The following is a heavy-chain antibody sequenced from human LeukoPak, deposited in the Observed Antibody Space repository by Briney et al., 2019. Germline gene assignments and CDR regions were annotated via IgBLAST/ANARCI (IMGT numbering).Heavy chain of an antibody. CDR2: ISGGGGDT. V-gene: IGHV3-23*01. Sequence: GGSLRLSCAASGFTFSSYWMSWVRQAPGKGLEWVSTISGGGGDTYYADSVEGRFTISRDNSKNTLYLQMNSLGAGDTAVYYCAKITSSGSYYLLPFDYWGQGTLVTVSS. D-gene: IGHD3-10*01. CDR1: GFTFSSYW. CDR3: AKITSSGSYYLLPFDY. J-gene: IGHJ4*02.